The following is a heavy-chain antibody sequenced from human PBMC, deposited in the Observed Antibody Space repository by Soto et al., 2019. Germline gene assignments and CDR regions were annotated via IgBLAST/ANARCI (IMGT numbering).Heavy chain of an antibody. Sequence: TGGSLRLSCAASGFTFSSYAMSWVRQAPGKGLEWVSAISGSGGSTYYADSVKGRFTISRDNSKNTLYLQMNSLRAEDTAVYYCAKDKLGSGWDNFDYWGQGTLVTVPQ. V-gene: IGHV3-23*01. CDR1: GFTFSSYA. CDR2: ISGSGGST. CDR3: AKDKLGSGWDNFDY. D-gene: IGHD6-19*01. J-gene: IGHJ4*02.